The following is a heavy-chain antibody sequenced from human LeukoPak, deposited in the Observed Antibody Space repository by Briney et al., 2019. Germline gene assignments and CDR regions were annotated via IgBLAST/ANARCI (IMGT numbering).Heavy chain of an antibody. J-gene: IGHJ4*02. V-gene: IGHV3-48*01. CDR1: GFTFSSYS. D-gene: IGHD6-19*01. CDR2: ISSSSSTT. Sequence: GGSLRLSCAASGFTFSSYSMTWVRQAPGKGLEWVSYISSSSSTTYYADSVKGRFTISRDNSKNTLYLQMNSLRAEDTAVYYCAKDRRYSSGWFDYWGQGTLVTVSS. CDR3: AKDRRYSSGWFDY.